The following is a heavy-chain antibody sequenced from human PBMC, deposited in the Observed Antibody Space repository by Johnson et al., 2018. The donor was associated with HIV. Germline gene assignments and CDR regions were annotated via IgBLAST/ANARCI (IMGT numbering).Heavy chain of an antibody. J-gene: IGHJ3*02. CDR3: ARSSVRDDAIDI. CDR1: GFTFSDYY. Sequence: EVQLVESGGGLVQPGGSLRLSCAASGFTFSDYYMGWVRQAPGKGLEWVSAIGTAGDTYYSASVTGRITISRENAKNSLYLQMNSLRVGDTAIYYCARSSVRDDAIDIWGQGTLVTVSS. D-gene: IGHD3-10*01. V-gene: IGHV3-13*01. CDR2: IGTAGDT.